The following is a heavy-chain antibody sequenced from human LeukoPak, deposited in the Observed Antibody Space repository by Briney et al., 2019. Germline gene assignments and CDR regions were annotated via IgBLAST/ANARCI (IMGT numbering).Heavy chain of an antibody. D-gene: IGHD2/OR15-2a*01. CDR2: IYYSGST. CDR1: GGSISSYY. J-gene: IGHJ4*02. Sequence: SETLSLTRTVSGGSISSYYWSWIRQPPGKGLEWIGYIYYSGSTNYNPSLKSRVTISVDTSKNQFSLKLSSVTAADTAVYYCARASIGYFDYWGQGTLVTVSS. CDR3: ARASIGYFDY. V-gene: IGHV4-59*01.